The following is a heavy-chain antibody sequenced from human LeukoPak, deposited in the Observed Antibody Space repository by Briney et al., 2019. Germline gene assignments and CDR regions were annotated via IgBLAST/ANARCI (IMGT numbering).Heavy chain of an antibody. CDR2: IRSTSSAI. J-gene: IGHJ4*02. V-gene: IGHV3-48*04. Sequence: PGGSLRLSCTASGFKFSSFSMNWARQAPGKGLEWLSYIRSTSSAIYYADSVKGRFTISRDNAKNSLYLQMDSLRAEDTAIYYCARVIGSYGDSAYWGQGTLVTVSS. CDR3: ARVIGSYGDSAY. CDR1: GFKFSSFS. D-gene: IGHD3-16*01.